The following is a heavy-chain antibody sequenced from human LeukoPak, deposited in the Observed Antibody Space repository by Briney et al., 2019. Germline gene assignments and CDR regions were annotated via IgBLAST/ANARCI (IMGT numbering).Heavy chain of an antibody. CDR1: GFTFSAYS. CDR3: ARCVIAGAGYDGFDI. Sequence: PGGSLRLSCAASGFTFSAYSMNWVRQAPGKGLDWVSFISNKRCAIYYADSVKGRFTISRDNAKNSLYLEMNSLRDEDTAVYYCARCVIAGAGYDGFDIWGQGTVVTVSS. CDR2: ISNKRCAI. V-gene: IGHV3-48*02. J-gene: IGHJ3*02. D-gene: IGHD6-19*01.